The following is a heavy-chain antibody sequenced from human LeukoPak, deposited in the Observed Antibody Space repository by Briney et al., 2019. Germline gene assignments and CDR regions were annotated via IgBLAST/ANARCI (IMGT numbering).Heavy chain of an antibody. CDR3: AGPSSSWYPWFDP. Sequence: VKPSETLSLTCTVSGGSISSSSYYWGWIRQPPGKGLEWIGSIYYSGSTYYNPSLKSRVTISVDTSKNQFSLKLSSVTAADTAVYYCAGPSSSWYPWFDPWGQGTLVTVSS. J-gene: IGHJ5*02. CDR1: GGSISSSSYY. CDR2: IYYSGST. V-gene: IGHV4-39*01. D-gene: IGHD6-13*01.